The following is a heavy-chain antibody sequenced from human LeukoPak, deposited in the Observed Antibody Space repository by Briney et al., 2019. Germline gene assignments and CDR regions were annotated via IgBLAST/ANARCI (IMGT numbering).Heavy chain of an antibody. D-gene: IGHD5-12*01. J-gene: IGHJ3*02. CDR1: GGTFSSYA. CDR2: IIPILGIA. Sequence: SVKVSCKASGGTFSSYAISWVRQAPGQGLEWMGRIIPILGIAHYAQKLQGRVTITADKSTSTAYMELSSLRSEDTAVYYCARDLRGRVGQWLRSNAFDIWGQGTMVTVSS. CDR3: ARDLRGRVGQWLRSNAFDI. V-gene: IGHV1-69*04.